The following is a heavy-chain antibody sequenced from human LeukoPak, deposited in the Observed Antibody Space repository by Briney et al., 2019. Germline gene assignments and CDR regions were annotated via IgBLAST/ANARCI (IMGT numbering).Heavy chain of an antibody. CDR2: IYYSGST. CDR3: ARGKAPYYYGSGSPGWFDP. Sequence: SETLSLTCTVSGGSISSSSYYWGWIRQPPGKGLEWIGSIYYSGSTYYNPSLKSRVTISVDTSKNQFSLKLSSVTAADTAVYYCARGKAPYYYGSGSPGWFDPWGQGTLVTVSS. CDR1: GGSISSSSYY. V-gene: IGHV4-39*07. D-gene: IGHD3-10*01. J-gene: IGHJ5*02.